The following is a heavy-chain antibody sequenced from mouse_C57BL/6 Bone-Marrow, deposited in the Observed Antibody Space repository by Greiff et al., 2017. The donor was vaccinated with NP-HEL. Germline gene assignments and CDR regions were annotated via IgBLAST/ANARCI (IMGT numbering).Heavy chain of an antibody. CDR2: IDSENGDT. Sequence: EVQLQQSGAELVRPGASVKLSCTASGFNIKDDYMHWVKQRPEQGLEWIGWIDSENGDTEYASKFQGKATITADTSSNTAYLQLSSLTSEDTAVYYCTTSGYYYGSSYFDYWGQGTTLTVSS. D-gene: IGHD1-1*01. CDR3: TTSGYYYGSSYFDY. CDR1: GFNIKDDY. V-gene: IGHV14-4*01. J-gene: IGHJ2*01.